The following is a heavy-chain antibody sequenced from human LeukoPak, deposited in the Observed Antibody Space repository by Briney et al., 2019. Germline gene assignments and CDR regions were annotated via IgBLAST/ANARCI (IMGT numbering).Heavy chain of an antibody. Sequence: GGSLRLSCAASGFTFSSYAMHWVRQAPGKGLEWVAVISYDGSNKYYADSVKGRFTISRDNSKNTLYLQMNSLRAEDTAVYYCARDRYYGSGSSPPYGMDVWGQGTTVTVSS. D-gene: IGHD3-10*01. CDR1: GFTFSSYA. CDR3: ARDRYYGSGSSPPYGMDV. CDR2: ISYDGSNK. J-gene: IGHJ6*02. V-gene: IGHV3-30-3*01.